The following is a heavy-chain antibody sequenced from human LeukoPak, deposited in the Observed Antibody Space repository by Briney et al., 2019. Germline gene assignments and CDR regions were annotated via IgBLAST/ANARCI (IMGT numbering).Heavy chain of an antibody. CDR1: GGSISSYY. D-gene: IGHD3-22*01. J-gene: IGHJ3*02. V-gene: IGHV4-59*01. Sequence: SGTLSLTCTVSGGSISSYYWSWIRQPPGKGLEWIGYIYYSGSTNYNPSLKSRVTISVDTSKNQFSLKLSSVTAADTAVYYCARDPGIITDDAFDIWGQGTMVTVSS. CDR3: ARDPGIITDDAFDI. CDR2: IYYSGST.